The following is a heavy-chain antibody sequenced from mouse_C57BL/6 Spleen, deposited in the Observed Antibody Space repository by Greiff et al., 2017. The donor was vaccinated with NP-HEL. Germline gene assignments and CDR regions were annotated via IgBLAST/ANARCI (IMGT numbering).Heavy chain of an antibody. V-gene: IGHV5-17*01. Sequence: EVKLMESGGGLVKPGGSLKLSCAASGFTFSDYGMHWVRQAPEKGLEWVAYISSGSSTIYYADTVKGRFTLSRDNAKNTLFLQMTSLRSEDTAMYYCARPPLITTVVATEGFAYWGQGTLVTVSA. CDR1: GFTFSDYG. D-gene: IGHD1-1*01. CDR2: ISSGSSTI. J-gene: IGHJ3*01. CDR3: ARPPLITTVVATEGFAY.